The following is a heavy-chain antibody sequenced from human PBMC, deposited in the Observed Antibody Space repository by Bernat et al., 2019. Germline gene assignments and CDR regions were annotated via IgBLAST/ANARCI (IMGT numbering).Heavy chain of an antibody. J-gene: IGHJ4*02. V-gene: IGHV3-7*03. CDR1: GFTFSSYW. CDR2: IKQDGSEK. CDR3: ARDLYDSSGYYHLYYFDY. D-gene: IGHD3-22*01. Sequence: EVQLVESGGGLVKPGGSLRLSCAASGFTFSSYWMSWVRQAPGKGLEWVANIKQDGSEKYYVDSVKGRFTISRDNAKNSLYLQMNSLRAEDTAVYYCARDLYDSSGYYHLYYFDYWGQGTLVTVSS.